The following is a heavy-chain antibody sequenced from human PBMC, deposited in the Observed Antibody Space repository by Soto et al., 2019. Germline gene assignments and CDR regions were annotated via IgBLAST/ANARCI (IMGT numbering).Heavy chain of an antibody. CDR1: GFSFTSYT. J-gene: IGHJ3*02. D-gene: IGHD3-10*01. Sequence: EVQLVESGGGLVKPGGSLRVSCAASGFSFTSYTMNWVRQAPGKGLEWVASISAGGRSIYYADSLKGRSTVSRDNAKSCLYLQMNSLRAEDTAVYYCARSTPGNPFDIWGQGTMVTVSS. CDR3: ARSTPGNPFDI. V-gene: IGHV3-21*01. CDR2: ISAGGRSI.